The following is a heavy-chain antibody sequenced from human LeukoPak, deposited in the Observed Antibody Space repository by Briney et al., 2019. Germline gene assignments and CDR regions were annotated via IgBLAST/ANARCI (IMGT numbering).Heavy chain of an antibody. CDR3: ARGGRHYYVF. V-gene: IGHV3-7*03. J-gene: IGHJ4*02. D-gene: IGHD3/OR15-3a*01. CDR2: INPDGSEK. Sequence: PGGSLRLSCAASGFTFSNYWMTWVRQAPGKGLEWVANINPDGSEKYYVDSVKGRFTISRDNAKNSLYLQMNSPRVEDTAMYYCARGGRHYYVFWGQGTPGTVSS. CDR1: GFTFSNYW.